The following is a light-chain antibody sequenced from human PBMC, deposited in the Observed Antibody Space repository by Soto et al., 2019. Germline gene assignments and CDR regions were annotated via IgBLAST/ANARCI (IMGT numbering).Light chain of an antibody. J-gene: IGKJ1*01. CDR1: QSISSY. CDR3: QQSYSTPRT. Sequence: IQMSQYPSSLSASVGDRVTITCRPSQSISSYLNWYQQKPGKAPKLLISAASSLPSGVPSRFSCSGSGTDFTLTISSLQPEDFATYYCQQSYSTPRTFGQGTKVDIK. CDR2: AAS. V-gene: IGKV1-39*01.